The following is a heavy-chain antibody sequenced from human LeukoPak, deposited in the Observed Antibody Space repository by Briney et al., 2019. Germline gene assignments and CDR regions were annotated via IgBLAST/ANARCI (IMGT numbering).Heavy chain of an antibody. CDR1: GYTFTSYG. CDR3: ARDYDFDY. V-gene: IGHV1-18*01. Sequence: ASVKVSCKSSGYTFTSYGISWVRQAPGQGLEWMGWISAYNGYINYAQNLQGRVTMTTDTSTSTAYMELRSLRSDGTAVYYCARDYDFDYWGQGTLVTVSS. J-gene: IGHJ4*02. D-gene: IGHD3-16*01. CDR2: ISAYNGYI.